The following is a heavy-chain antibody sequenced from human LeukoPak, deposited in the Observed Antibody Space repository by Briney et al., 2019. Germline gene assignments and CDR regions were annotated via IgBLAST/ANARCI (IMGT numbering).Heavy chain of an antibody. Sequence: PERSLRLSCAASGFTFSTYAIHWVRQAPGEGLEWVAVISYDGSNKYYADSVKGRFTISRDNSKNTLYLQMNSLRAEDTAVYYCASSEAAWDAFDIWGQGTMVTVSS. J-gene: IGHJ3*02. CDR3: ASSEAAWDAFDI. CDR1: GFTFSTYA. CDR2: ISYDGSNK. V-gene: IGHV3-30-3*01. D-gene: IGHD3-10*01.